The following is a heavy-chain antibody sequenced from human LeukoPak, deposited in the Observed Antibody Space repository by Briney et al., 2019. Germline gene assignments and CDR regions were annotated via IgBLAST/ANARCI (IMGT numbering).Heavy chain of an antibody. CDR3: ARRGAGGPQWLVNWFDP. V-gene: IGHV5-51*01. CDR1: GYFVTHHW. Sequence: GESLKISCKGSGYFVTHHWIGWVRQMPGKGLEWMAIIHTGNSDSKYSPSFQGQVTMSVDKSISTAYLQWSSLKASDTAMYYCARRGAGGPQWLVNWFDPWGQGTLVTVSS. J-gene: IGHJ5*02. D-gene: IGHD5-12*01. CDR2: IHTGNSDS.